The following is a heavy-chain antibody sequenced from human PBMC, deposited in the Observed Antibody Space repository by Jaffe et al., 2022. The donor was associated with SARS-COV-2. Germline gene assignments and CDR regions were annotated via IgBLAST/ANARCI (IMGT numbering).Heavy chain of an antibody. V-gene: IGHV3-30-3*01. D-gene: IGHD4-17*01. Sequence: QVQLVESGGGVVQPGRSLRLSCAASGFTFSSYAMHWVRQAPGKGLEWVAVISYDGSNKYYADSVKGRFTISRDNSKNTLYLQMNSLRAEDTAVYYCATAQGGDYAKYGMDVWGQGTTVTVSS. J-gene: IGHJ6*02. CDR2: ISYDGSNK. CDR3: ATAQGGDYAKYGMDV. CDR1: GFTFSSYA.